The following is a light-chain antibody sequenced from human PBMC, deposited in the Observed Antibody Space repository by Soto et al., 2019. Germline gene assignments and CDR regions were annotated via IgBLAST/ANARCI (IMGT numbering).Light chain of an antibody. V-gene: IGKV3-15*01. J-gene: IGKJ2*01. CDR2: GAS. Sequence: EIVMTQSPATLYVSPGEKATLSCRASQSVSSNLAWYQQKPGQAPRLLIYGASTRATGIPARFSGSGSGTEFTLTISSLQSEDFAVYYCQQYNKWPPYTFGQGTKLEIK. CDR3: QQYNKWPPYT. CDR1: QSVSSN.